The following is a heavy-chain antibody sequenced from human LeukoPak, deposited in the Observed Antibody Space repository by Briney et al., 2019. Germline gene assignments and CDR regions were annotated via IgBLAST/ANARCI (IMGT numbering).Heavy chain of an antibody. CDR2: IYPGDSDI. J-gene: IGHJ4*02. CDR3: ARPDPNWYYFDY. D-gene: IGHD1-1*01. V-gene: IGHV5-51*01. Sequence: GESLKISCKGSGYRFSSYWIGWVRQMPGKGLEWMGIIYPGDSDIRCSPSFQGQVTIPADKSISTVYLQWSSLKASDTAMYYCARPDPNWYYFDYWGQGTLVTVSS. CDR1: GYRFSSYW.